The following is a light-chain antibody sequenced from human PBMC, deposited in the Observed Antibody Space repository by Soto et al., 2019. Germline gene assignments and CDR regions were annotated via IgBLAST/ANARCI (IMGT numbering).Light chain of an antibody. CDR3: QSYDSSPV. J-gene: IGLJ2*01. Sequence: QSVLTQPPSVSGAPGQRVTISCPGSRSNIGAGYDVHWYQQLPGTAPKLLIYGNSNRPSGVPDRFSGSKSGTSASLAITGLQAEDEADYYCQSYDSSPVFGGGTKLTVL. V-gene: IGLV1-40*01. CDR1: RSNIGAGYD. CDR2: GNS.